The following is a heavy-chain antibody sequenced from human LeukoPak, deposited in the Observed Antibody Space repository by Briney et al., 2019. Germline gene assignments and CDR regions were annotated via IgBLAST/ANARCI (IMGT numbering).Heavy chain of an antibody. J-gene: IGHJ4*02. CDR3: ARGISSY. D-gene: IGHD6-6*01. CDR1: GGSFSGYY. CDR2: INHSGSA. V-gene: IGHV4-34*01. Sequence: SETLSLTCAVYGGSFSGYYWSWIRQPPGKGLEWIGEINHSGSANYNPSLKSRVTISVDTSKNQFSLKLSSVTAADTAVYYCARGISSYWGQGTLVTVSS.